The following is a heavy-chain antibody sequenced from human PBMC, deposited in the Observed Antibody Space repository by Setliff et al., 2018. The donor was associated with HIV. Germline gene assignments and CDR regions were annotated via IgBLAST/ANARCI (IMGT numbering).Heavy chain of an antibody. CDR1: GFNFSSCW. V-gene: IGHV3-7*03. J-gene: IGHJ6*03. CDR2: IKQDGSEK. D-gene: IGHD5-18*01. CDR3: ASSGYNYGGYYMDV. Sequence: GSLRLSCAASGFNFSSCWVTWVRQGPGKGLEWVANIKQDGSEKYYVDSVKGRFTISRDNGKNSLYLQMNSLRAEDTAVYYCASSGYNYGGYYMDVWGKGTTVTVSS.